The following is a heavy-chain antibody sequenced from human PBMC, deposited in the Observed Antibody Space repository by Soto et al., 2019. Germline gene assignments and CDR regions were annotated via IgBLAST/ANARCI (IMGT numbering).Heavy chain of an antibody. Sequence: SETLSLTCAVYGGSFSGYYWSWIRQPPGKGLEWIGEINHSGSTNYNPSLKSRVTISVDTSKNQFSLKLSSVTAADTAVYYCALRFFASWFDPWGQGTLVTVSS. J-gene: IGHJ5*02. CDR3: ALRFFASWFDP. D-gene: IGHD3-3*01. CDR2: INHSGST. CDR1: GGSFSGYY. V-gene: IGHV4-34*01.